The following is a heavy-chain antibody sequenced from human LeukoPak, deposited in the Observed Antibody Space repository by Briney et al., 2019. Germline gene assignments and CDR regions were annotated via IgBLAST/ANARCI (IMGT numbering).Heavy chain of an antibody. Sequence: GGSLRLSCAASGFTFSSYAMSWVRQAPGKGLEWVSAISGSGGSTYYADSVKGRFTISRDNSKNTLYLHMNSLGAGDTAVYYCAKDRVQGSWYFDLWGRGTLVTVSS. CDR3: AKDRVQGSWYFDL. D-gene: IGHD3-10*01. V-gene: IGHV3-23*01. J-gene: IGHJ2*01. CDR2: ISGSGGST. CDR1: GFTFSSYA.